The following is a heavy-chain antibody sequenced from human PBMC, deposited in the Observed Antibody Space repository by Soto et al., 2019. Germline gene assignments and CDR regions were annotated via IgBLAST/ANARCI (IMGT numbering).Heavy chain of an antibody. V-gene: IGHV3-74*01. CDR1: GFTFSAHW. CDR2: ISTGSYT. Sequence: EVQLLESGGGVVQPGGSLRLSCAASGFTFSAHWFHWVCQVPGKGLLWVARISTGSYTNYADFVEGRFTVSRDNARDXXXXXXXXXXXXXXXXXXXXXXXRXWYGIDYWGQGTLVTVSS. J-gene: IGHJ4*02. D-gene: IGHD6-13*01. CDR3: XXXXRXWYGIDY.